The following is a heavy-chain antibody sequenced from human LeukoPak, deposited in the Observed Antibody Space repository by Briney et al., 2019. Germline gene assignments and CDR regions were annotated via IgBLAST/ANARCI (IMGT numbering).Heavy chain of an antibody. CDR3: AGRGQRYFRD. CDR1: GDSISTAY. J-gene: IGHJ1*01. CDR2: IYKIGNT. Sequence: SETLSLICSVSGDSISTAYWSWIRQSSEKGLEWIGYIYKIGNTDYNPSLKSRVTISLDTSKNQLSLSLKSVTAADTAVYYCAGRGQRYFRDWGQGTLVTVSS. V-gene: IGHV4-59*08. D-gene: IGHD3-9*01.